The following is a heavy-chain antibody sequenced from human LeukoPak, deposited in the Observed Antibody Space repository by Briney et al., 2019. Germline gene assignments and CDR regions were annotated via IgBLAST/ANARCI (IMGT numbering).Heavy chain of an antibody. Sequence: GGSLRLSCAASGFTFSNAWMSWVRQAPGKGLEWVGRIKSKTDGGTTDYAAPVKGRFTISRDDSKNTLYLQMNSLKTEDTAVYYCVRWCGYSYGYCFDYWGQGTLVTVSS. D-gene: IGHD5-18*01. CDR2: IKSKTDGGTT. CDR1: GFTFSNAW. J-gene: IGHJ4*02. CDR3: VRWCGYSYGYCFDY. V-gene: IGHV3-15*01.